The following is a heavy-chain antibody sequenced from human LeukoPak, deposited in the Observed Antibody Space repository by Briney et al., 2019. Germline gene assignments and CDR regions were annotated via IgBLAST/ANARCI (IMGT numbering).Heavy chain of an antibody. CDR3: ASTPYCSSTSCRFDY. CDR2: IYYSGST. D-gene: IGHD2-2*01. V-gene: IGHV4-39*01. Sequence: KTSETLSLTCTVSVGSISSSSYYWGWIRQPPGKGLEWIGSIYYSGSTYNNPSVKSRVTISVDTSKNQFSLKLSSVTAADTAVYYCASTPYCSSTSCRFDYWGQGTLVTVSS. CDR1: VGSISSSSYY. J-gene: IGHJ4*02.